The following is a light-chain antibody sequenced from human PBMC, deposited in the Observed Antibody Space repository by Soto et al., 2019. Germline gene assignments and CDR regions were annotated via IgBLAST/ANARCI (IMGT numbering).Light chain of an antibody. J-gene: IGKJ1*01. CDR1: QTISSW. V-gene: IGKV1-5*03. CDR3: QQYNSYSRT. CDR2: KAS. Sequence: DIQMTQSPSTLSGSVGDRVTITCRASQTISSWLAWYQQKPGKAPKLLIYKASTLKSGVPSRFSGSGSGTEFTLPISSLQPDDFATYYCQQYNSYSRTFGQGTKV.